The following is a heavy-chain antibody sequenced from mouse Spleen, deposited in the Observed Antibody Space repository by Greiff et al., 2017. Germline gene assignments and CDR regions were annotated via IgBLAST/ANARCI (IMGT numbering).Heavy chain of an antibody. V-gene: IGHV1-81*01. D-gene: IGHD1-1*01. CDR3: ARGAYGSSFYYFDY. Sequence: QVQLQQSGAELARPGASVKLSCKASGYTFTSYGISWVKQRTGQGLEWIGEIYPRSGNTYYNEKFKGKATLTADKSSSTAYMELRSLTSEDSAVYFCARGAYGSSFYYFDYWGQGTTLTVSS. CDR1: GYTFTSYG. CDR2: IYPRSGNT. J-gene: IGHJ2*01.